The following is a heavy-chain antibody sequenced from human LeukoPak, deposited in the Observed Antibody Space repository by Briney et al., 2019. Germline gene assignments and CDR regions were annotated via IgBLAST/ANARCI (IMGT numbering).Heavy chain of an antibody. CDR2: ISGSGGST. Sequence: PGGSLRLSCAASGFTFSSYTMSWVRQAPGKGLEWVSAISGSGGSTYYADSVKGRFTISRDNSKNTLYLQMNSLRAEDTAVYYCANPKRGYSYGYPHWGQGTLVTVSS. CDR3: ANPKRGYSYGYPH. D-gene: IGHD5-18*01. CDR1: GFTFSSYT. V-gene: IGHV3-23*01. J-gene: IGHJ4*02.